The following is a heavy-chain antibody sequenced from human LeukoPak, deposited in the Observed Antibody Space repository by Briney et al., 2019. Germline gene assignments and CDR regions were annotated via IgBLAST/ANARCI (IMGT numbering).Heavy chain of an antibody. V-gene: IGHV1-46*01. CDR1: GYTFTSYY. CDR2: INPSGGST. CDR3: ARDKVDYDFWSGYYDY. J-gene: IGHJ4*02. D-gene: IGHD3-3*01. Sequence: GASLKVSCTASGYTFTSYYMHWVRQAPGQGLEWMGIINPSGGSTSYAQKFQGRVTITRDTSTSTVYMELSSLRSEDTAVYYCARDKVDYDFWSGYYDYWGQGTLVTVSS.